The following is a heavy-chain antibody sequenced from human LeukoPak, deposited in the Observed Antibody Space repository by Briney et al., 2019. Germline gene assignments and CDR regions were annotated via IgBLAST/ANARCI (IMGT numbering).Heavy chain of an antibody. CDR3: ARDLNSSGWYRVCVY. CDR1: GYTFTSYG. J-gene: IGHJ4*02. D-gene: IGHD6-19*01. CDR2: ISAYNGNT. V-gene: IGHV1-18*01. Sequence: ASVKVSCKASGYTFTSYGISWVRQAPGQGLEWMGWISAYNGNTNYAQKLQGRVTMTTDTSTSTAYMELRSLRSDDTAVYYCARDLNSSGWYRVCVYWGQGTLVTVSS.